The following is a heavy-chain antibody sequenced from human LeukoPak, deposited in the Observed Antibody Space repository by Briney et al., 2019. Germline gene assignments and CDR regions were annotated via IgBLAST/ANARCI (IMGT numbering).Heavy chain of an antibody. CDR1: GYTFTSYG. Sequence: ASVKVSCKASGYTFTSYGISWVRQAPGQGLEWMGWISAYNGNTNYAQKLQGRVTMTTDTSTSTAYMELRCLRSDDTAVYYCARYYDFWSGYYTGWFDPWGQGTLVTVSS. V-gene: IGHV1-18*01. D-gene: IGHD3-3*01. CDR3: ARYYDFWSGYYTGWFDP. J-gene: IGHJ5*02. CDR2: ISAYNGNT.